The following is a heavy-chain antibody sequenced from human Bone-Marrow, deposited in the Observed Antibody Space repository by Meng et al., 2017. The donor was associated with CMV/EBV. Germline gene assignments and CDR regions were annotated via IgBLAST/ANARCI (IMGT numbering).Heavy chain of an antibody. V-gene: IGHV3-15*01. CDR3: TNSGQLEFYYYYGMDV. CDR2: IKSKTDGGTT. Sequence: GESLKISCAASGFTFSNAWMSWVRQAPGKGLEWVGRIKSKTDGGTTDYAAPVKGRFTISRDDSKNTLYLQMNSLKTEDTAVYYCTNSGQLEFYYYYGMDVWGQGTTDTVSS. J-gene: IGHJ6*02. CDR1: GFTFSNAW. D-gene: IGHD6-6*01.